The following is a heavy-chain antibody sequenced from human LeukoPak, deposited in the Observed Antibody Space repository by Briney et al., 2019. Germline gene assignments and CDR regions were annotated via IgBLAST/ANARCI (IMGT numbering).Heavy chain of an antibody. D-gene: IGHD6-13*01. CDR3: ARGGQQLPPDY. V-gene: IGHV3-21*01. CDR1: GFTVSNNY. CDR2: ISSSSSYI. Sequence: GGSLRLSCAASGFTVSNNYMNWVRQAPGKGLEWVSSISSSSSYIYYADSVKGRFTISRDNAKNSLYLQMNSLRAEDTAVYYCARGGQQLPPDYWGQGTLVTVSS. J-gene: IGHJ4*02.